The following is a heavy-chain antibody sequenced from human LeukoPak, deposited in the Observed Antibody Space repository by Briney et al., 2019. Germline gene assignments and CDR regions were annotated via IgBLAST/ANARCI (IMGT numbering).Heavy chain of an antibody. CDR1: GGSISSSSYY. CDR3: ASNTGTVFDY. D-gene: IGHD7-27*01. CDR2: INQRGNT. Sequence: SETLSLTCTVSGGSISSSSYYWGWIRQPPGKGLEWIGEINQRGNTNYNPSLKSRVTISLDTSNNQFSLNLTSVTAADTAVYYCASNTGTVFDYWGQGALVTVSS. J-gene: IGHJ4*02. V-gene: IGHV4-39*07.